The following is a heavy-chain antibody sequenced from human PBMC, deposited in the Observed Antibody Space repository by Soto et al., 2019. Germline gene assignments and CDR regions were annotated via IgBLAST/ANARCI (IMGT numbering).Heavy chain of an antibody. D-gene: IGHD1-26*01. CDR3: ARNGGRHSGGINY. J-gene: IGHJ4*02. CDR1: GGTFSSYS. V-gene: IGHV1-69*01. CDR2: IIPIFGTA. Sequence: QVQLVQSGAEVKKPGSSVKVSCKASGGTFSSYSINWVRQAPGQGLEWMGEIIPIFGTANYAQKFQGRVTITADESTSKAYKELSSRRSEDTAVYYCARNGGRHSGGINYWGQGTLVTVSS.